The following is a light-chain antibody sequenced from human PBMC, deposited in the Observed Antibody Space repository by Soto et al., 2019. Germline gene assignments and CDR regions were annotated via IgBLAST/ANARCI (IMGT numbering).Light chain of an antibody. Sequence: EIILTQSPDTLSLSPGERATLSCRAIQTFSSNYLAWCQQRPGQAPRLLVYGASTRASGIPDRFSGSGSGTEFTLTISSLQSEDFAVYYCQEYSKWPSRTFGPGTKVDIK. CDR1: QTFSSN. CDR3: QEYSKWPSRT. J-gene: IGKJ1*01. CDR2: GAS. V-gene: IGKV3-15*01.